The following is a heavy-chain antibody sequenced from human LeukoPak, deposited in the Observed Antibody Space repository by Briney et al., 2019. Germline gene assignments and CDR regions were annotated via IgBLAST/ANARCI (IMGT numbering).Heavy chain of an antibody. CDR2: ISVYNSNT. Sequence: ASVKVSCKASSYIFTSYGISWVRQAPGQGLEWMGCISVYNSNTNYPHRLQGRVTITTDTSTTTAYMELRSLRSDDTAVYYCARDINGYYYDSHGYYPTDLWGQGTLVTVSS. CDR3: ARDINGYYYDSHGYYPTDL. V-gene: IGHV1-18*01. J-gene: IGHJ5*02. CDR1: SYIFTSYG. D-gene: IGHD3-22*01.